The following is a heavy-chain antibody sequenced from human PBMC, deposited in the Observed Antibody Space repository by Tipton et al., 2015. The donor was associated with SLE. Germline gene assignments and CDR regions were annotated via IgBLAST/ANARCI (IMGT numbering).Heavy chain of an antibody. CDR2: ISDSGGST. Sequence: SLRLSCAASGFTFSSYAMSWVRQAPGKGLEWVSAISDSGGSTYYADSVKGRFTISRDNSKNTLYLQMNSLRTEDTAVYYCAKDSPPVEYSSMYYFDYWGQGTLVTVSS. V-gene: IGHV3-23*01. J-gene: IGHJ4*02. D-gene: IGHD6-6*01. CDR1: GFTFSSYA. CDR3: AKDSPPVEYSSMYYFDY.